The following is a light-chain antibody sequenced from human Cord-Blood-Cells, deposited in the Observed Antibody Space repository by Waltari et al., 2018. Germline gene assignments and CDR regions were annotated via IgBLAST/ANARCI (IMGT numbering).Light chain of an antibody. Sequence: QSALTQPASVSGSPGQSITISCTGTSSDVGGYNYVSWYQQQPGKAPKLMIDDVSNRPSGVSNRFSGSKSGNTASLTISGLQAEDEADYYCSSYTSSSTLYVFGTGTKVTVL. J-gene: IGLJ1*01. V-gene: IGLV2-14*03. CDR1: SSDVGGYNY. CDR3: SSYTSSSTLYV. CDR2: DVS.